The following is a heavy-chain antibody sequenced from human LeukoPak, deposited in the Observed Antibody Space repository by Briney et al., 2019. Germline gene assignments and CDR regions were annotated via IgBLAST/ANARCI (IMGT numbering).Heavy chain of an antibody. CDR2: IYYSGST. D-gene: IGHD3-22*01. Sequence: PSETLSLTCTVSGGSISSYYWSWIRQPPGKGLEWIGYIYYSGSTNYNPSLKSRVTISVDTSKNQFSLKLSSVTAADTAVYYCAREDSSGSLNAFDIWGQGTMVTVSS. CDR3: AREDSSGSLNAFDI. J-gene: IGHJ3*02. CDR1: GGSISSYY. V-gene: IGHV4-59*01.